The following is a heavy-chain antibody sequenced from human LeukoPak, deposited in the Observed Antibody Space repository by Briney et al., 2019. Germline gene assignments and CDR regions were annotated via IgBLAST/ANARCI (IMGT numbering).Heavy chain of an antibody. V-gene: IGHV4-59*01. Sequence: NTSETLSLTCTVSGGSINSYYWSWIRQPPGRGLEWVGSIHYSGSTSYNTSLRSRVTISVDKSKNQFFLKLSSVTATDTAVYYCARVPRIEAGATGDWFDPWGQGTVVTVSS. J-gene: IGHJ5*02. D-gene: IGHD6-13*01. CDR3: ARVPRIEAGATGDWFDP. CDR2: IHYSGST. CDR1: GGSINSYY.